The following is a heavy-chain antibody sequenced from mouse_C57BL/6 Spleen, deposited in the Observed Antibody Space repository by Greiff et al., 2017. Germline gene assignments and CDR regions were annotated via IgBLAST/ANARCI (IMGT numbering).Heavy chain of an antibody. V-gene: IGHV2-2*01. CDR3: ARNWDYDYDRGFAY. CDR1: GFSLTSYG. Sequence: QVQLQQSGPGLVQPSQSLSITCTVSGFSLTSYGVHWVRQSPGKGLEWLGVLWSGGSTDYNAAFISRLSISKDNSKSQVFFKMNSLQADDTAIYYCARNWDYDYDRGFAYWGQGTLVTVSA. CDR2: LWSGGST. D-gene: IGHD2-4*01. J-gene: IGHJ3*01.